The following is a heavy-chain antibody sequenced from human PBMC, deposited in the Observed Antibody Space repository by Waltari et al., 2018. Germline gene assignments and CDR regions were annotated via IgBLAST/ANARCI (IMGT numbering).Heavy chain of an antibody. J-gene: IGHJ3*02. CDR3: ARTYCSGGSCYFDAFDI. D-gene: IGHD2-15*01. CDR1: GYTFTSYD. CDR2: MNPNSGNT. Sequence: QVQLVQSGAEVKKPGASVKVSCKASGYTFTSYDINWLRQATGQGLEWMGWMNPNSGNTGYAQKFQGRVTITRNTSISTAYMELSSLRSEDTAVYYCARTYCSGGSCYFDAFDIWGQGTMVTVSS. V-gene: IGHV1-8*03.